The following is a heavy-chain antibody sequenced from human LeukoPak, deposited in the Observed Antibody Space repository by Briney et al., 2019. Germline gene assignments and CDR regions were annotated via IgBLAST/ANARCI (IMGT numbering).Heavy chain of an antibody. CDR2: IYTSGST. CDR1: GGSISSYY. J-gene: IGHJ3*02. D-gene: IGHD3-3*01. V-gene: IGHV4-4*07. Sequence: SEILSLTCTVSGGSISSYYWSWIRQPAGKGLEWIGRIYTSGSTNYNPSLKSRVTMSVDTSKNQFSLKLSSVTAADTAVYYCARDGITIFGAGDAFDIWGQGTMVTVSS. CDR3: ARDGITIFGAGDAFDI.